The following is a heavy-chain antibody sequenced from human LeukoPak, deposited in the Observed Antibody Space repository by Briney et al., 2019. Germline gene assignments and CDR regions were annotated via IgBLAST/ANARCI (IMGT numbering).Heavy chain of an antibody. Sequence: PGGSLRLSCAASGFTVSSNYMSWVREAPGKGLEWVSMIYSDDSTSYADSVKGRFTISRDNSKNTLFLQMNSPRAEDTAVYYCARDWPRTGETWGQGTLVTVSS. V-gene: IGHV3-53*01. D-gene: IGHD3-16*01. CDR2: IYSDDST. J-gene: IGHJ5*02. CDR1: GFTVSSNY. CDR3: ARDWPRTGET.